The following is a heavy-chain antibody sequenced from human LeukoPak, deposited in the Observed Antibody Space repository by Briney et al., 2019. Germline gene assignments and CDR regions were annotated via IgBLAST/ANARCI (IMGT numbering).Heavy chain of an antibody. CDR2: IYPGDSDT. Sequence: GESLKISCKGSGYSFTSYWIGWVHQMPGKGLEWMGIIYPGDSDTRYSPSFQGQVTISADKSISTAYLQWSSLKASDTAMYYCARHVSSTYYDFWSGYYADYWGQGTLVTVSS. D-gene: IGHD3-3*01. V-gene: IGHV5-51*07. J-gene: IGHJ4*02. CDR3: ARHVSSTYYDFWSGYYADY. CDR1: GYSFTSYW.